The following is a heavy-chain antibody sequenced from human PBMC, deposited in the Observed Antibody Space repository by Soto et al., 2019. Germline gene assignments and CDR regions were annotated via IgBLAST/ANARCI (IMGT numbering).Heavy chain of an antibody. CDR2: ISSSSSTI. J-gene: IGHJ4*02. D-gene: IGHD3-22*01. CDR1: GFTFSSYS. CDR3: ARTHGANYYDSSTNDY. Sequence: TGGSLRLSCAASGFTFSSYSMNWVRQAPGKGLEWVSYISSSSSTIYYADSVKGRFTISRDNAKNSLYLQMNSLRDEDTAVYYCARTHGANYYDSSTNDYWGQGTLVTVSS. V-gene: IGHV3-48*02.